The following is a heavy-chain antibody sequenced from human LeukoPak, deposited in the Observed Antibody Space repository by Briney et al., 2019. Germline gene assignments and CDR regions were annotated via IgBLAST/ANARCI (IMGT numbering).Heavy chain of an antibody. CDR2: IYYSGST. V-gene: IGHV4-30-4*08. J-gene: IGHJ3*02. D-gene: IGHD2-2*01. CDR1: GGSISSGDYY. CDR3: ARNDCSSTSCQLGDAFDI. Sequence: SSETLSLTCTVSGGSISSGDYYWSWIRQPPGKGLEWIGYIYYSGSTYYNPSLKSRVTISVDTSKNQFSLKLSSVTAADTAVYYCARNDCSSTSCQLGDAFDIWGQGTMVTVSS.